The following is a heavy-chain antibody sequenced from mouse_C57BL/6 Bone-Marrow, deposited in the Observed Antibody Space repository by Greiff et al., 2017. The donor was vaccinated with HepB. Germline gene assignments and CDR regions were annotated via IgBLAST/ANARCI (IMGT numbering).Heavy chain of an antibody. J-gene: IGHJ3*01. CDR3: VRDTTVVAPSY. Sequence: EVQLVESGGGLVQPKGSLKLSCAASGFSFNTYAMNWVRQAPGKGLEWVARIRSKSNNYATYYADSVKDRFTISRDDSESMLYLQMNNLKTEDTAMYYCVRDTTVVAPSYWGQGTLVTVSA. CDR1: GFSFNTYA. V-gene: IGHV10-1*01. D-gene: IGHD1-1*01. CDR2: IRSKSNNYAT.